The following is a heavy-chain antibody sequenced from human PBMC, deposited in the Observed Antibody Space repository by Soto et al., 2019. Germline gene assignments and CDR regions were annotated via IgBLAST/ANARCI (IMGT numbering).Heavy chain of an antibody. D-gene: IGHD3-22*01. CDR3: ARAGGTSYRTMIVVAPQADAFDI. CDR1: GFTFSSYA. J-gene: IGHJ3*02. Sequence: PGGSLRLSCAASGFTFSSYAMSWFRQAPGKGLEWVSAISGSGGSTYYADSVKGRFTISRDNSKNTLYLQMNSLRAEDTAVYYCARAGGTSYRTMIVVAPQADAFDIWGQGTMVTISS. CDR2: ISGSGGST. V-gene: IGHV3-23*01.